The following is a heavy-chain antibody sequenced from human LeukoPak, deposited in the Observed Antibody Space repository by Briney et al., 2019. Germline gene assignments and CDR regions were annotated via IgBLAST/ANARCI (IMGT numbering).Heavy chain of an antibody. CDR3: ASRPPRGSTWYYFDY. V-gene: IGHV3-11*04. CDR1: GFTFSGYQ. Sequence: GGSLRLSCAASGFTFSGYQMNWVRQAPGKGLEWVSYISSSGTTIYYADSVKGRFAISRDNAKNSLYRPMNSLSADDTAVYYCASRPPRGSTWYYFDYWGQGTLVTVSS. J-gene: IGHJ4*02. CDR2: ISSSGTTI. D-gene: IGHD6-13*01.